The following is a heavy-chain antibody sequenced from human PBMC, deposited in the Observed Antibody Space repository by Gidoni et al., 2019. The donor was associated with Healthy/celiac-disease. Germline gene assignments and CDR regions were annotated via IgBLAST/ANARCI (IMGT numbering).Heavy chain of an antibody. CDR2: ISSSSSYI. J-gene: IGHJ4*02. Sequence: EVQLVASGGGLVKPGGSLRLSCAASGFTFSSYSMNWVRQAPGKGLEWVSSISSSSSYIYYADSVKGRFTISRDNAKNSLYLQMNSLRAEDTAVYYCASGYSYESYYFDYWGQGTLVTVSS. CDR3: ASGYSYESYYFDY. D-gene: IGHD5-18*01. V-gene: IGHV3-21*01. CDR1: GFTFSSYS.